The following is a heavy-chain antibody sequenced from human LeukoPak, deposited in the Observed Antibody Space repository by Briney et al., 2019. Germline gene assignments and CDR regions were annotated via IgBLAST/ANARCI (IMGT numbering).Heavy chain of an antibody. CDR3: ARGFTLVRGVDY. V-gene: IGHV3-74*01. CDR1: GFTFSSYA. Sequence: GGSLRLSCAASGFTFSSYAMSWVRQAPGKGLVWVSRINSDGSSTTYADSVKGRFTISRDNAKNTLYLQVNSLRAEDTAVYYCARGFTLVRGVDYWGQGTLVTVSS. J-gene: IGHJ4*02. CDR2: INSDGSST. D-gene: IGHD3-10*01.